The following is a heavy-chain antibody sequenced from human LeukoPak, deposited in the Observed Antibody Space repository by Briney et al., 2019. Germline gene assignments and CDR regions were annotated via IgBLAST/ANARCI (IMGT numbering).Heavy chain of an antibody. J-gene: IGHJ4*02. V-gene: IGHV5-51*01. CDR1: GYSFTTYW. CDR2: IYPGDSDT. D-gene: IGHD3-22*01. Sequence: GESLKISCKGSGYSFTTYWIGWVRQMPGKGLEWMGIIYPGDSDTRYSPSFQGQVTISADKSISTAYLQWSSLKASDTAMYYCASDSSGYWAAFDYWGQGTLVTVSS. CDR3: ASDSSGYWAAFDY.